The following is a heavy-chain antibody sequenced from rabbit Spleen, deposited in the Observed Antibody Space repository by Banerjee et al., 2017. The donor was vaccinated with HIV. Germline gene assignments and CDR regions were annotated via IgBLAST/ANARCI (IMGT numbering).Heavy chain of an antibody. CDR2: IDLLFGTT. J-gene: IGHJ4*01. D-gene: IGHD2-1*01. CDR1: GFDFSSYG. V-gene: IGHV1S47*01. CDR3: VRDQAGDADYGPYYLNL. Sequence: QEQLMESGGGLVQPGGSLKLSCKASGFDFSSYGVSWVRQAPGKGLEWIGYIDLLFGTTYYASWVNGRFTISSHNAQNTLYLQLSSLTAADTATYFCVRDQAGDADYGPYYLNLWGQGTLVTVS.